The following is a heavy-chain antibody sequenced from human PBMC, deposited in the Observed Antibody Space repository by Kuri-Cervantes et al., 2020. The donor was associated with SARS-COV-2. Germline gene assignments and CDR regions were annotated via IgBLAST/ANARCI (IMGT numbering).Heavy chain of an antibody. CDR3: AREYYYDSSGYYYTRYYYYYGMDV. D-gene: IGHD3-22*01. V-gene: IGHV4-4*02. CDR2: IYHSGST. CDR1: GGSISSSNW. Sequence: SETLSLTCAVSGGSISSSNWWTWVRQPPGKGLEWIGEIYHSGSTNCNPSLKSRVTISVDMSKNQFSLKLSSVTAADTAVYYCAREYYYDSSGYYYTRYYYYYGMDVWGQGTTVTVSS. J-gene: IGHJ6*02.